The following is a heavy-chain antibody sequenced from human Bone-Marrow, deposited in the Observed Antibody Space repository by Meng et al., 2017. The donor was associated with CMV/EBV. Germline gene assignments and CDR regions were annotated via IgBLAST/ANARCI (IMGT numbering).Heavy chain of an antibody. V-gene: IGHV3-30-3*01. CDR2: ISYDGSNK. D-gene: IGHD2-2*01. Sequence: FNFVSYARQWVRQTQGKGLEWVAVISYDGSNKYYADTVKGRFTISRDNSKNTLYLQMNSLRAEDTAVYYCARDIVVVPAAISPLDYWGQGTLVTVSS. CDR3: ARDIVVVPAAISPLDY. J-gene: IGHJ4*02. CDR1: FNFVSYA.